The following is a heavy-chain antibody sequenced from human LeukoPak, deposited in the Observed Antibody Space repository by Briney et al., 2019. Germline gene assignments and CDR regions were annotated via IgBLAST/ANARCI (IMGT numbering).Heavy chain of an antibody. CDR1: GGSISSYY. CDR2: IYYSGST. Sequence: PSETLSLTCTVSGGSISSYYWSWIRQPPGKGLEWIGYIYYSGSTNYNPSLKSRVTISVDTSKNQFSLKLSSVTAADTAVYYCARSQPYCSSTSCYVGAFDIWGQGTMVTVSS. V-gene: IGHV4-59*01. J-gene: IGHJ3*02. CDR3: ARSQPYCSSTSCYVGAFDI. D-gene: IGHD2-2*01.